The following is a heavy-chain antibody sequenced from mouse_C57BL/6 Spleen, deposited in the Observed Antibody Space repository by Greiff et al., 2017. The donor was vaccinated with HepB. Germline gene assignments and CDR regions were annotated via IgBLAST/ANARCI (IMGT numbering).Heavy chain of an antibody. D-gene: IGHD4-1*01. CDR1: GYTFTSYG. Sequence: QVQLKESGAELARPGASVKLSCKASGYTFTSYGISWVKQRTGQGLEWIGEIYPRSGNTYYNEKFKGKATLTADKSSSTAYMELRSLTSEDSAVYFCAPLTGLIDYWGQGTTLTVSS. CDR2: IYPRSGNT. J-gene: IGHJ2*01. V-gene: IGHV1-81*01. CDR3: APLTGLIDY.